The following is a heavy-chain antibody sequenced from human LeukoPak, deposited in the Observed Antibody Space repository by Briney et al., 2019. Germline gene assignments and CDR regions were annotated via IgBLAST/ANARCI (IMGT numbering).Heavy chain of an antibody. CDR2: INPNSGGT. J-gene: IGHJ4*02. V-gene: IGHV1-2*02. CDR3: ARVLRGYSYGFDY. Sequence: ASVKVSCKASGYTFTNYYMHWVRQAPGQGLEWMGWINPNSGGTNYAQKFQGRVTMTRDTSISTAYMELSRLRSDDTAVYYCARVLRGYSYGFDYWGQGTLVTVSS. D-gene: IGHD5-18*01. CDR1: GYTFTNYY.